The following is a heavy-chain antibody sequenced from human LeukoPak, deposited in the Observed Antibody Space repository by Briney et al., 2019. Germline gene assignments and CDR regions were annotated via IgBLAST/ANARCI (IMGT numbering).Heavy chain of an antibody. CDR2: IKQDGSEK. CDR3: ARDMDPVTTDAFDI. Sequence: GGSLRLSCAASGFTFSSYWMSWVRQAPGKGLEWVANIKQDGSEKYYVDSVKGRFTISRDNAKNSLYLQMNSLRAEDTAVYYCARDMDPVTTDAFDIWGQGTMVTVSS. V-gene: IGHV3-7*03. D-gene: IGHD4-17*01. CDR1: GFTFSSYW. J-gene: IGHJ3*02.